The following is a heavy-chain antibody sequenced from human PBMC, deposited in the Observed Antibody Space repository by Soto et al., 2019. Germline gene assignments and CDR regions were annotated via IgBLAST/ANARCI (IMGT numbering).Heavy chain of an antibody. Sequence: QVQLVESGGGVVQPGRSLRLSCAASGFTFSSYAMHWVRQAPGKGLEWVAVISYDGSNKYYADSVKGRFTMSRDNSKNTLYLQMNSLRAEDTAVYYCARDYSSSPNYWGQGTLVTVSS. CDR1: GFTFSSYA. J-gene: IGHJ4*02. V-gene: IGHV3-30-3*01. CDR2: ISYDGSNK. CDR3: ARDYSSSPNY. D-gene: IGHD6-13*01.